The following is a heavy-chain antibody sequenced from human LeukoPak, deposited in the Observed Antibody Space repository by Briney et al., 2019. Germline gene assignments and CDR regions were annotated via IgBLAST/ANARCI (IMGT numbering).Heavy chain of an antibody. CDR2: TSNSDYP. CDR1: GASIRTSEDH. D-gene: IGHD6-13*01. CDR3: ARGFPIIAAAGYYFDY. Sequence: SETLSLTCTVSGASIRTSEDHWTWIRQHPGKGLEWIGYTSNSDYPDSNPSLKSRVTTSLDTSKNQFSLKLSSVTAADTAVYYCARGFPIIAAAGYYFDYWGQGTLVTVSS. J-gene: IGHJ4*02. V-gene: IGHV4-31*03.